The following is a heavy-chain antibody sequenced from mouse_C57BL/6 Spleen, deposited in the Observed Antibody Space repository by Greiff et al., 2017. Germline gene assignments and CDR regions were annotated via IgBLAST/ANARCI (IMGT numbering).Heavy chain of an antibody. Sequence: EVQLQQSGPVLVKPGASVKMSCKASGYTFTDYYMNWVKQSHGKSLEWIGVINPYNGGTSYNQKFKGKATLTVDKSSSTAYMELNSLTSEDSAVYYCAREGGYSPLAYWGQGTLVTVSA. CDR1: GYTFTDYY. J-gene: IGHJ3*01. CDR2: INPYNGGT. V-gene: IGHV1-19*01. D-gene: IGHD2-3*01. CDR3: AREGGYSPLAY.